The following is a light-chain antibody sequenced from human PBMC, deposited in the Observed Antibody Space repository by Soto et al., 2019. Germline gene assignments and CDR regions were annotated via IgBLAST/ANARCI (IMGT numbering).Light chain of an antibody. CDR3: MQALQTIT. CDR1: SILLHSNGYNY. Sequence: VLTSSVGSLLPLPGQAPSISCRSISILLHSNGYNYLDWYLQKPGQSPQLLIFLGSSRASGVPVRFSGSGSGTDFTLNISRVAAEDVGVYYCMQALQTITFGQGTRLEI. CDR2: LGS. V-gene: IGKV2-28*01. J-gene: IGKJ5*01.